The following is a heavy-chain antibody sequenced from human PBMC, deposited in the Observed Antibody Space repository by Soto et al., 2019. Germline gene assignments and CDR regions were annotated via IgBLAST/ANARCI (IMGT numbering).Heavy chain of an antibody. D-gene: IGHD3-22*01. V-gene: IGHV1-69*13. CDR3: ARDGSGYRSRASPMDV. CDR2: IIPIFGTA. Sequence: ASVKVSCKASGDTFSSYAISWVRQAPGQGLEWMGGIIPIFGTANYAQKFQGRVTITADESTSTAYMELSSLRSEDTAVYYCARDGSGYRSRASPMDVWGQGTTGTVSS. CDR1: GDTFSSYA. J-gene: IGHJ6*02.